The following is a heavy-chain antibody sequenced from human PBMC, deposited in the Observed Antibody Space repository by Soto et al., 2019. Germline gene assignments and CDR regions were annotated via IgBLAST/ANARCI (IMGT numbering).Heavy chain of an antibody. CDR3: AISKAMFGELIYLPPAHLSH. CDR2: IITNFGNA. CDR1: GYTFNGYA. D-gene: IGHD3-10*02. Sequence: SVMVSCNASGYTFNGYAINWVRQAPGQGLEWMGWIITNFGNANYAQKFQGRVTITADESTSTAYMELSSLRSEDTAVYYCAISKAMFGELIYLPPAHLSHWGQGTLVTVSS. V-gene: IGHV1-69*13. J-gene: IGHJ4*02.